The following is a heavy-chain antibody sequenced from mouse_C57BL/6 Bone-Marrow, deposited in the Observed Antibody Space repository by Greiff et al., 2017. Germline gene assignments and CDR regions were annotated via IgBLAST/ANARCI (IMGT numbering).Heavy chain of an antibody. V-gene: IGHV2-5*01. CDR3: GRLRPFYYAMDY. CDR2: IWRGGST. J-gene: IGHJ4*01. CDR1: GFSLTSYG. Sequence: VKVVESGPGLVQPSQSLSITCTVSGFSLTSYGVHWVRQSPGKGLEWLGVIWRGGSTDYNAAFMSRLSITKDNSKSQVFFKMNSLQADDTAIYYCGRLRPFYYAMDYWGQGTSVTVSS. D-gene: IGHD2-4*01.